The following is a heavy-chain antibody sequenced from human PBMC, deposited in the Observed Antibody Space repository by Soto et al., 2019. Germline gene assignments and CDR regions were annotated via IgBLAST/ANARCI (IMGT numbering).Heavy chain of an antibody. CDR3: AREAAIYYGSGTLMDV. J-gene: IGHJ6*02. Sequence: SETLSLTCTVSGGSIRSSSYYWGWIRQPPGKGLEWIGSIYYSGSTYYNPSLKSRVTISVDTSKNQFSLKLSSVTAADTAVYYCAREAAIYYGSGTLMDVWGQGTTVTVSS. CDR1: GGSIRSSSYY. V-gene: IGHV4-39*02. CDR2: IYYSGST. D-gene: IGHD3-10*01.